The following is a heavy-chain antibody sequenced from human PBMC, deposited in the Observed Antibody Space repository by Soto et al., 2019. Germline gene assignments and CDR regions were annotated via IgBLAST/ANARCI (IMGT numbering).Heavy chain of an antibody. CDR1: GFSLSTSGVG. CDR2: IYWNDDK. J-gene: IGHJ6*02. CDR3: AHTDPIYYYYGMDV. V-gene: IGHV2-5*01. Sequence: QITLKESGPTLVKPTQTLTLTCTFSGFSLSTSGVGVGWIRQPPGKALEWLALIYWNDDKRYSPSLKSRLTITKDTSKNQVVLTLTNMDPVDTATYYCAHTDPIYYYYGMDVWGQGTTVTVSS.